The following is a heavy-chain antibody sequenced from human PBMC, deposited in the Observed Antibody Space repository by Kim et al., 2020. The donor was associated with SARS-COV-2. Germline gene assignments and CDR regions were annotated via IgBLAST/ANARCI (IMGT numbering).Heavy chain of an antibody. CDR2: ISTSSGVT. D-gene: IGHD4-17*01. V-gene: IGHV3-48*01. J-gene: IGHJ5*02. CDR3: MTTVVTNLFVP. Sequence: GGSLRLSCAASGFPFSSYNMNWVRQAPGKGLEWISFISTSSGVTYYADSVRGRLTISRDNAKNSLYRQIHSLTAKDTAIHYCMTTVVTNLFVPGGQGTLV. CDR1: GFPFSSYN.